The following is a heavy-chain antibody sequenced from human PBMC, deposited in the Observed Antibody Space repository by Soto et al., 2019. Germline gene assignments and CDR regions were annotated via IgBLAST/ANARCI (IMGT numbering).Heavy chain of an antibody. V-gene: IGHV4-59*08. J-gene: IGHJ6*02. CDR3: ARQGFGALPGLVDV. Sequence: QVPLQESGPGLVKPSETLSLSCTVSGGSISSYYWSWLRQTPEKGLEWFVYVNDNWGSNYNPSLQSRGAISLDTSTRQFSPKLTAVPATDTGVYYCARQGFGALPGLVDVWGQGTTVTVSS. CDR1: GGSISSYY. D-gene: IGHD3-10*01. CDR2: VNDNWGS.